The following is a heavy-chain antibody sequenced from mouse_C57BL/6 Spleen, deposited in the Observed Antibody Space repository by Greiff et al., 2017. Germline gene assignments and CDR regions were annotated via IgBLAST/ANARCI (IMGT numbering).Heavy chain of an antibody. CDR1: GYTFTSYW. CDR2: IDPSDSYT. Sequence: QVQLQQPGAELVRPGTSVKLSCKASGYTFTSYWMHWVKQRPGQGLEWIGVIDPSDSYTNYNQKFKGKATLTVDTSSSTAYMQLSSLTSEDSAVYYCARPPITTVVARDAMDYWGQGTSVTVSS. J-gene: IGHJ4*01. V-gene: IGHV1-59*01. D-gene: IGHD1-1*01. CDR3: ARPPITTVVARDAMDY.